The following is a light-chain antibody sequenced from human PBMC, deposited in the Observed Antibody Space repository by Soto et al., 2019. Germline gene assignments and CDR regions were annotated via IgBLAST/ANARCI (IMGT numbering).Light chain of an antibody. V-gene: IGKV1-5*01. CDR2: DVS. J-gene: IGKJ1*01. CDR3: QQYNSYSEA. CDR1: QSISLW. Sequence: DIQMTQSPSTLSTFVGDRVTITCRASQSISLWLAWYQQKPGKAPRLLIYDVSTLESGVPSRFSGSGSGTEFTLTISSLQPDDFATYYCQQYNSYSEAFGQGTKVDIK.